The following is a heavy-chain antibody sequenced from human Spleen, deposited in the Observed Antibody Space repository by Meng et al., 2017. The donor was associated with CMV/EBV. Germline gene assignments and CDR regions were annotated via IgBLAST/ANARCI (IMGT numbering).Heavy chain of an antibody. CDR1: GYNFNIYS. D-gene: IGHD3-10*01. Sequence: KASGYNFNIYSITWVRQAPGQELEWMGWISLYNGNTNYAQKFQGRVTMTTDASTRTASMEVRSLRSDDTAVYYCARDRGWFGGLRFDYWGQGTLVTVSS. J-gene: IGHJ4*02. CDR3: ARDRGWFGGLRFDY. CDR2: ISLYNGNT. V-gene: IGHV1-18*01.